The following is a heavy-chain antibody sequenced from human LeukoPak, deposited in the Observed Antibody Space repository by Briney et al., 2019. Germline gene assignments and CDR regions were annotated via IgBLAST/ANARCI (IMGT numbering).Heavy chain of an antibody. CDR3: ATRPSYSSSWQGGGDYYYYMDV. D-gene: IGHD6-13*01. Sequence: SETLSLTCTVSGYSISSGYYWGWIRQPPGKGLGWIGSIYHGGSTYYNPSLKSRVTISVDTSKNQFSLKLSSVTAADTAVYYCATRPSYSSSWQGGGDYYYYMDVWGKGTTVTVSS. J-gene: IGHJ6*03. CDR2: IYHGGST. CDR1: GYSISSGYY. V-gene: IGHV4-38-2*02.